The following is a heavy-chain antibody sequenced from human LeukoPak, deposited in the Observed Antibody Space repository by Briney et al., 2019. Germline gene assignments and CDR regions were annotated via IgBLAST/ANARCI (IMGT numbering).Heavy chain of an antibody. D-gene: IGHD5-18*01. CDR1: GFTFSSYA. Sequence: GGSLRLSCAASGFTFSSYAMSWVRQAPGKGLKWVSAISGSGGSTYYADSVKGRFTISRDNSKNTLYLQMNSLRAEDTAAYYCARRGYSYGIDYWGQGTLVTVSS. CDR3: ARRGYSYGIDY. J-gene: IGHJ4*02. V-gene: IGHV3-23*01. CDR2: ISGSGGST.